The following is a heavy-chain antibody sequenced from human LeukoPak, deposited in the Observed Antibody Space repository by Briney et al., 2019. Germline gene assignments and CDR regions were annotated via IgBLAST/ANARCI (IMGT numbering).Heavy chain of an antibody. CDR3: ARDSPSLTGTTLNWFDP. J-gene: IGHJ5*02. Sequence: PVKVSCKASGSTFSSYAISWVRQAPGQGLEWMGGLIPIFGTANYAQKFQGRVTITADESTSTAYMELSSLRSEDTAVYYCARDSPSLTGTTLNWFDPWGQGTLVTVSS. CDR1: GSTFSSYA. V-gene: IGHV1-69*13. CDR2: LIPIFGTA. D-gene: IGHD1-7*01.